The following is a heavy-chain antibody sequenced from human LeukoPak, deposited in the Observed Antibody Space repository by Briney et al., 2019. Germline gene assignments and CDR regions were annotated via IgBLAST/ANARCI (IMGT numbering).Heavy chain of an antibody. CDR3: AKGSYYVSSGSFYFDY. J-gene: IGHJ4*02. V-gene: IGHV3-23*01. CDR1: GFTFSSYA. CDR2: ISGSGDNT. Sequence: GGSLRLSCAASGFTFSSYAMSWVRQAPGKGLEWVSGISGSGDNTYYADSVKGRFTISRDNSKNTLYVQVNSLGTEDTAAYYCAKGSYYVSSGSFYFDYWAREPWSPSPQ. D-gene: IGHD3-22*01.